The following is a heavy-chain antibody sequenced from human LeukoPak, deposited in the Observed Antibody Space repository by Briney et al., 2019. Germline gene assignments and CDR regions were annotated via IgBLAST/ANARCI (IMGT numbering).Heavy chain of an antibody. D-gene: IGHD1-26*01. J-gene: IGHJ5*01. CDR3: ARVVGSTSWFDS. CDR2: TYYSGNT. Sequence: PSETLSLTCSVSGDLIIGAPDFGSWVRQHPGKGLEWIAYTYYSGNTYYNPSLKSRVALSVDTSKNQFSLNLTSVTAADTAVYFCARVVGSTSWFDSWGQGTLVTVSS. V-gene: IGHV4-31*03. CDR1: GDLIIGAPDF.